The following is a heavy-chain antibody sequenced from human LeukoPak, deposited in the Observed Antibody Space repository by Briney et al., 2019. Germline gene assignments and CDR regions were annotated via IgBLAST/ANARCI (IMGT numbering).Heavy chain of an antibody. V-gene: IGHV3-11*04. CDR1: GFTFGDYY. CDR3: AREEVRGFDY. Sequence: GGSLRLSCAASGFTFGDYYMTWIRQAPGEGLQWLSYISSSGSAMFYADSVKGRFTISRDNAKNSLYLRMNSLRAEDTAVYYCAREEVRGFDYWGQGTLVTVSS. J-gene: IGHJ4*02. CDR2: ISSSGSAM. D-gene: IGHD3-22*01.